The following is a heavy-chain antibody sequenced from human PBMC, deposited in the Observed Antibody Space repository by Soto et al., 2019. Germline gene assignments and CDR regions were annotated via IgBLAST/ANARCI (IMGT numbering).Heavy chain of an antibody. CDR1: GFTFSSYG. V-gene: IGHV3-30*18. CDR2: ISYDGSNK. Sequence: QVQLVESGGGVVQPGRSLRLSCAASGFTFSSYGMHWVRQAPGKGLEWVAVISYDGSNKYYADSVQGRFTISRDNSKNTLCLQSNRLSAADTAVYYWAKDQGRDEYWYFDLWGRGTLVTLSS. CDR3: AKDQGRDEYWYFDL. J-gene: IGHJ2*01.